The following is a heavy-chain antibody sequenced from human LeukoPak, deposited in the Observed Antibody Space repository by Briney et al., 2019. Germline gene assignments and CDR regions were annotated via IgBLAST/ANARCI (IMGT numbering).Heavy chain of an antibody. V-gene: IGHV3-23*01. Sequence: GGSLRLSCAASGFTFYIHAMTWVRQAPGKGLEWVSTIYRSGERTHYSDSVKGRFTISRDNSRNTLYLQMSSLRAEDTAIYYCTKDVQSDVGATDCWGQGALVTVSS. CDR2: IYRSGERT. J-gene: IGHJ4*02. CDR3: TKDVQSDVGATDC. CDR1: GFTFYIHA. D-gene: IGHD1-26*01.